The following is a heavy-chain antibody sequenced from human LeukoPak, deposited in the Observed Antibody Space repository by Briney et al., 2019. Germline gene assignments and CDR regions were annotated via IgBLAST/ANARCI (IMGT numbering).Heavy chain of an antibody. D-gene: IGHD6-13*01. J-gene: IGHJ5*02. CDR2: ISWNSGSI. V-gene: IGHV3-9*03. Sequence: QTGGSLRLSCAASGFTFDDYAMHWVRQAPGKGLEWVPGISWNSGSIGYADSVKGRFTISRDNATHSLYLQMNSLRAEDMALYYCAKGRSSSWYEGDWFDPWGQGTLVTVSS. CDR1: GFTFDDYA. CDR3: AKGRSSSWYEGDWFDP.